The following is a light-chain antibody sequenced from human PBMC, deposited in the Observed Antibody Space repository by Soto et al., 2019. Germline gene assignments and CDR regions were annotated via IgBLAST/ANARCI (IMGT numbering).Light chain of an antibody. CDR1: QGIGYD. CDR3: LQDYRYPWT. J-gene: IGKJ1*01. CDR2: ASS. Sequence: AIQMTQSPSSLSASVGDRVTITCRASQGIGYDLGWYQQKPGKAPKLLIYASSRLQYGVPSRFSGGGAGTDFILTISSLQPEYFATYYCLQDYRYPWTFGQGTKVEIK. V-gene: IGKV1-6*01.